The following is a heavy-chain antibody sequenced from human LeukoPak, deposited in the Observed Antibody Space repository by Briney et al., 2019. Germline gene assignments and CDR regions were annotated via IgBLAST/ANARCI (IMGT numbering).Heavy chain of an antibody. Sequence: GGSLRLSCVASGFSVHNFAMHWVRQAPGKGLEWVAVTSYDGSYDKYADSVKGRFTISRDNSESTVYLQMNSLRVEDTAVYYCAKDYRLELGIVDYWGQGTLVTVSS. CDR3: AKDYRLELGIVDY. V-gene: IGHV3-30*04. CDR1: GFSVHNFA. J-gene: IGHJ4*02. D-gene: IGHD7-27*01. CDR2: TSYDGSYD.